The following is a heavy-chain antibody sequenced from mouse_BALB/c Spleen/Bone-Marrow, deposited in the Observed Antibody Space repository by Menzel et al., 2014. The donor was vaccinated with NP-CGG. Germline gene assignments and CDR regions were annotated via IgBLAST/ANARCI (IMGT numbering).Heavy chain of an antibody. Sequence: VQLKESGPGLVKPSQTVSLTCTVTDISITTGNYRWSWIRQFPGNKLEWIGYMYYSGTITYNPSLTSRTTITRDTSKNQVFLEMNSLTAEDTATYFCARDRYGYAMDYWCQGTSVTVSS. J-gene: IGHJ4*01. D-gene: IGHD2-14*01. V-gene: IGHV3-5*02. CDR1: DISITTGNYR. CDR2: MYYSGTI. CDR3: ARDRYGYAMDY.